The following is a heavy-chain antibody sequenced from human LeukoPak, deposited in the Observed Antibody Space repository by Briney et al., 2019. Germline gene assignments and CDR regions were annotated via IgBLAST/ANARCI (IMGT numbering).Heavy chain of an antibody. V-gene: IGHV4-4*02. CDR3: ARVNTYDYVWGSYRYLDY. CDR1: GGSISSSNW. Sequence: SETLSLTCAVSGGSISSSNWWSWVRQPPGKGLEWIGEIYHSGSTNYNPSLKSRVTISVDKSKNQSSLKLSSVTAADTAVYYCARVNTYDYVWGSYRYLDYWGQGTLVTVSS. CDR2: IYHSGST. J-gene: IGHJ4*02. D-gene: IGHD3-16*02.